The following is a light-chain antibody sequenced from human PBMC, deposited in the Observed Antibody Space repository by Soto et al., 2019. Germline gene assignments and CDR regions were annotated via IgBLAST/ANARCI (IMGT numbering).Light chain of an antibody. J-gene: IGKJ2*01. CDR3: QHYNNRPFT. CDR1: QSVSSN. V-gene: IGKV3-15*01. Sequence: EIVMTQSPATLSVSLGERATLSCRASQSVSSNLAWYKQKPGQPPSLLIYGASARATGIPARFSGSGSGTEFTLTISSLQSEDFAVYYCQHYNNRPFTFGQGTKVDIK. CDR2: GAS.